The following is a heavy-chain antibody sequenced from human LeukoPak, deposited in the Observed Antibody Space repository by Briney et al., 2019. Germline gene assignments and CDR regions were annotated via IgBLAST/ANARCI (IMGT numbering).Heavy chain of an antibody. Sequence: SETLSLTCTVSGGSISSSSYYWGWIRQPPGKGLEWIGSIYYSGSTYYNPSLKSRVTISVDTSKNQFSLKLSSVTAADTAVYYCARADCGGDCYSRYYFDYWGQGTLVTVSS. CDR1: GGSISSSSYY. CDR3: ARADCGGDCYSRYYFDY. D-gene: IGHD2-21*02. CDR2: IYYSGST. V-gene: IGHV4-39*07. J-gene: IGHJ4*02.